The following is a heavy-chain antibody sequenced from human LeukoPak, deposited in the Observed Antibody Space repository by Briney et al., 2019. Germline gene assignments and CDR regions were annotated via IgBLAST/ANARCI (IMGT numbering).Heavy chain of an antibody. V-gene: IGHV3-33*01. J-gene: IGHJ4*02. Sequence: GGSLRLSCAASGFTFSSYGMHWVRQAPGKGLEWVAVIWYDGNNKYYADSVKGRFTISRDNSKNTLYLQMNSLRAEDTAVYYCARDVGSSGWYGGYYFDYWGQGTLVTVSS. CDR3: ARDVGSSGWYGGYYFDY. CDR2: IWYDGNNK. CDR1: GFTFSSYG. D-gene: IGHD6-19*01.